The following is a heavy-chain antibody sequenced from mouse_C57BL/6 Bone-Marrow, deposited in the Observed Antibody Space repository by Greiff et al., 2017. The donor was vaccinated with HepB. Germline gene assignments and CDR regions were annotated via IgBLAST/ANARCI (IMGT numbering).Heavy chain of an antibody. CDR1: GYTFTSYG. V-gene: IGHV1-81*01. Sequence: VQLQESGAELARPGASVKLSCKASGYTFTSYGISWVKQRPGQGLEWIGEIYPRSGNTYYNEKFKGKATLTADKSSSTAYMELRSLTSEDSAVYFCARRPQVDDWGQGTTLTVSS. CDR2: IYPRSGNT. J-gene: IGHJ2*01. CDR3: ARRPQVDD.